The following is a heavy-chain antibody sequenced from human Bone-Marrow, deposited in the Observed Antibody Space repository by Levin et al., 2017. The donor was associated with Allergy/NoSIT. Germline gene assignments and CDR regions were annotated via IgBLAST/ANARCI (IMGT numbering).Heavy chain of an antibody. D-gene: IGHD1-14*01. CDR1: GLTVSNNY. J-gene: IGHJ4*02. Sequence: QPGGSLRLSCAASGLTVSNNYMSWVRQAPGKGLEWVALIYSGGDTYYADSVKGRFTISRDSSKNTLYLQMNSLRTEDTAVYHCARNIPVTDLGFWGRGTLVTVSS. CDR3: ARNIPVTDLGF. CDR2: IYSGGDT. V-gene: IGHV3-53*01.